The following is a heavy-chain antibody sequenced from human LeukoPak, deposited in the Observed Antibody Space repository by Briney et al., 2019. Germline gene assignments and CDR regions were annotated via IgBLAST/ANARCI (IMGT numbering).Heavy chain of an antibody. D-gene: IGHD6-13*01. J-gene: IGHJ4*02. Sequence: ASVKVSCKASGGTFSSYAISWVRQAPGQGLEWMGGIIPIFGTANYAQKFQGRVTITADESTSTAYMELSSLRSEDTAVYYCARNVEYSSSWYYFDYWGQGTLVTVSS. V-gene: IGHV1-69*01. CDR3: ARNVEYSSSWYYFDY. CDR1: GGTFSSYA. CDR2: IIPIFGTA.